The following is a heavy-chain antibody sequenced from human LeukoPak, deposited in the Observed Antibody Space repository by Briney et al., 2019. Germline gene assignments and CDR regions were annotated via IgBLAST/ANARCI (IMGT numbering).Heavy chain of an antibody. J-gene: IGHJ4*02. CDR1: GFTFNTFN. Sequence: PGGSLRLSCAASGFTFNTFNTNWVRQVPGKGLEWVSSISSGGDYIYYAESANGRFTTSRANAKNSLSLQLNSLRVEDTAVYYCARGHYDVLAASYKWAPDYWGQGTLVTVSS. D-gene: IGHD3-9*01. CDR2: ISSGGDYI. CDR3: ARGHYDVLAASYKWAPDY. V-gene: IGHV3-21*01.